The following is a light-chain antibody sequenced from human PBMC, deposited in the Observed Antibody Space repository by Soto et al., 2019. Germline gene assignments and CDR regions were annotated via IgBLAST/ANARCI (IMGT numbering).Light chain of an antibody. CDR3: TSYTSTSTLEV. V-gene: IGLV2-14*03. Sequence: QSVLTQPDSVSGSPGQSISISCTGTSTDIGGYNYVSWYQQHPGKAPRLIIFDVIYRPSGVSSRFSGSKSGNTASLTISGLQAEDEAEYYCTSYTSTSTLEVVGGGTKLTVL. J-gene: IGLJ3*02. CDR2: DVI. CDR1: STDIGGYNY.